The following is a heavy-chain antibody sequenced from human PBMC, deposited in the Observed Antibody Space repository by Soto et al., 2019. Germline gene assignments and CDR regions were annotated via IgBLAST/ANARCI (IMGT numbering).Heavy chain of an antibody. J-gene: IGHJ4*02. Sequence: QVQLVQSGAEVKKPGSSVKVSCKASGGIFSTYAISWLRRAPGQGLEWMGGIIPIFGTPNYAQRFQGRVTITAEESTGTAYMELSRLRSEDTAVYYCARDRDDYGSGNYYNRIDFWGQGTLVTVSS. CDR2: IIPIFGTP. CDR1: GGIFSTYA. D-gene: IGHD3-10*01. CDR3: ARDRDDYGSGNYYNRIDF. V-gene: IGHV1-69*01.